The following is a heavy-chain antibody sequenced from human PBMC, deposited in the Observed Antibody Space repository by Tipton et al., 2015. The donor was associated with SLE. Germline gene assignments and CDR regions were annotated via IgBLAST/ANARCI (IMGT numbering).Heavy chain of an antibody. Sequence: TLSLTCAISGDSVSSNSGAWNWIRQSPSRGLEWLGRAYYRSNWYNDYAESVKSRITVNPDTPKNQFSLHLSSVTPDDTAVYYCARRGERLRWAGELFSSGSNWCAFDIWGQGTVVTVSS. CDR2: AYYRSNWYN. CDR3: ARRGERLRWAGELFSSGSNWCAFDI. CDR1: GDSVSSNSGA. D-gene: IGHD3-10*01. J-gene: IGHJ3*02. V-gene: IGHV6-1*01.